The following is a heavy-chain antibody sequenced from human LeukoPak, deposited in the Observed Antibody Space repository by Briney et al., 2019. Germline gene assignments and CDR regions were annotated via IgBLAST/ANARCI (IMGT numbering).Heavy chain of an antibody. CDR3: AREDGSGTWGY. CDR1: AGTFTSYA. V-gene: IGHV1-69*05. CDR2: IIPIFGKT. D-gene: IGHD3-10*01. Sequence: SVNLSCNASAGTFTSYATNWVRQAPGQGPEPMGGIIPIFGKTNNAQKFQGRVTITTDESTSTAYMGLSSLRSEDMAVYYCAREDGSGTWGYWGQGTLVTVSS. J-gene: IGHJ4*02.